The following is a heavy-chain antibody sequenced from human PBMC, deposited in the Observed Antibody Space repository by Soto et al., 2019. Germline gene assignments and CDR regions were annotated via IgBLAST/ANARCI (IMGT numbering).Heavy chain of an antibody. D-gene: IGHD3-16*02. J-gene: IGHJ6*02. Sequence: SETLSLTCTVSGGSISSGDYYWSWIRQPPGKGLEWIGYIYYSGSTYYNPSLKSRVTISVDTSKNQFSLKLSSVTAADTAVYYCARARRLRLGELSLYHGGYYYYGMDVWGQGTTVTVSS. CDR1: GGSISSGDYY. CDR2: IYYSGST. CDR3: ARARRLRLGELSLYHGGYYYYGMDV. V-gene: IGHV4-30-4*01.